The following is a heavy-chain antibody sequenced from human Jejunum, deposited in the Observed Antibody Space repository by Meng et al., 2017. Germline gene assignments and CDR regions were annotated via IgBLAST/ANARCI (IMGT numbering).Heavy chain of an antibody. V-gene: IGHV4-4*02. CDR1: GGSISTSDW. CDR3: AREWSGSYRHFDY. J-gene: IGHJ4*02. D-gene: IGHD1-26*01. Sequence: QGQVEEAGPGLLKPSGTLSLTCAVSGGSISTSDWWSWVRQPPGKGLEWIGEIHHSGSTNYNPSLKSRVTISVDKSKNQFSLKLNSVTAADTAVYYCAREWSGSYRHFDYWGQGTLVTVSS. CDR2: IHHSGST.